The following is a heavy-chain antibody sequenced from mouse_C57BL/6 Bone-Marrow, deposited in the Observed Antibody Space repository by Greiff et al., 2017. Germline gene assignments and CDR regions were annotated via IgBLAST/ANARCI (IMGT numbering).Heavy chain of an antibody. J-gene: IGHJ4*01. CDR1: GFTFSSYA. D-gene: IGHD3-2*02. Sequence: EVQLMESGGGLVKPGGSLKLSCAASGFTFSSYAMSWVRQTPETRLEWVATISDGGSYTYYPDNVKGRFTISRDNAKNNLYLQMSHLKSEDTAMYYCARDGETAQAFYAMDYWGQGTSVTVSS. CDR3: ARDGETAQAFYAMDY. V-gene: IGHV5-4*01. CDR2: ISDGGSYT.